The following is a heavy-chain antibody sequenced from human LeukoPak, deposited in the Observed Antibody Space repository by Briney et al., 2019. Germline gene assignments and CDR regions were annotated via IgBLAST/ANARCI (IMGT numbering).Heavy chain of an antibody. CDR3: AKDGFRGDCIGGSCYPFDP. CDR1: GFTVSSNY. V-gene: IGHV3-53*01. Sequence: GGSLRLSCAASGFTVSSNYISWVRQAPGKGLEWVSVIYSGGSTYYADSVKGRFTISRDNSKNTLYLQMNSLRAEDTALYYCAKDGFRGDCIGGSCYPFDPWGQGTLVTVSS. J-gene: IGHJ5*02. D-gene: IGHD2-15*01. CDR2: IYSGGST.